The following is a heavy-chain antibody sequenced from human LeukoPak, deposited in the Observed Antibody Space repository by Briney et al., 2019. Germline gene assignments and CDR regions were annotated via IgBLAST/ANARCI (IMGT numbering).Heavy chain of an antibody. J-gene: IGHJ4*02. CDR3: AREDIVVVPAALASSYFDY. V-gene: IGHV3-30-3*01. CDR1: GFTFSSYA. D-gene: IGHD2-2*01. Sequence: PGGSLRLSCAASGFTFSSYAMHWVRQAPGKGLEWVAVISYDGSNKYYADSVKGRFTISRDNSKNTLYLQMNSLRAEDTAVYYCAREDIVVVPAALASSYFDYWGQGTLVTVSS. CDR2: ISYDGSNK.